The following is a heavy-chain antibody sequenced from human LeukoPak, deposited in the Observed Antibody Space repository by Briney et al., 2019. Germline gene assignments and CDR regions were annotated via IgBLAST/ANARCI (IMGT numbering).Heavy chain of an antibody. CDR1: GYSFTSYW. Sequence: GESLKISCKGSGYSFTSYWIGWVRQMPGKGLEWMGIIYPGDSDTRYSPSFQGQVTISADKSISTAYLRWSSLKASDTAMYYCARQWYCSTTSCYAPLDYWGQGTLVTVSS. D-gene: IGHD2-2*01. CDR2: IYPGDSDT. V-gene: IGHV5-51*01. J-gene: IGHJ4*02. CDR3: ARQWYCSTTSCYAPLDY.